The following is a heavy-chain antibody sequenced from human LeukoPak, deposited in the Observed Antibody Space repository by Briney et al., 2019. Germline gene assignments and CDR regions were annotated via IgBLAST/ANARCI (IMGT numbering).Heavy chain of an antibody. D-gene: IGHD4-11*01. V-gene: IGHV4-31*03. CDR3: AREIEAVTTYFDY. CDR1: GGSISSSSYY. CDR2: IYYSGST. J-gene: IGHJ4*02. Sequence: SETLSLTCTVSGGSISSSSYYWSWIRQHPGKGLEWIGYIYYSGSTYYNPSLKSRVTISVDTSRNQFSLKLSSVTAADTAVYYCAREIEAVTTYFDYWGQGTLVTVSS.